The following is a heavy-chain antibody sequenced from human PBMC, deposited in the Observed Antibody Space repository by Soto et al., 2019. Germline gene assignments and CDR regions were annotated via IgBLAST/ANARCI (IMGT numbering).Heavy chain of an antibody. D-gene: IGHD6-19*01. CDR1: GGSISSYY. Sequence: SETLSLTCTVSGGSISSYYWSWIRQPPGKGLEWIGYIYYGGSTNYNPSLKSRVTISVDTSKNQFSLKLSSVTAADTAVYYCARGSGYSSGWPYWGQGTLVTVSS. V-gene: IGHV4-59*01. J-gene: IGHJ4*02. CDR3: ARGSGYSSGWPY. CDR2: IYYGGST.